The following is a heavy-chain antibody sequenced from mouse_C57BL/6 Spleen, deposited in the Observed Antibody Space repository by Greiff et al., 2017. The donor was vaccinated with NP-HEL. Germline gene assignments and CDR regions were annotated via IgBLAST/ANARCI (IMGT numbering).Heavy chain of an antibody. CDR2: ISSGSSTI. Sequence: EVMLVESGGGLVKPGGSLKLSCAASEFTFSDYGMHWVRQAPEKGLEWVAYISSGSSTIYYADTVKGRFTISRDNAKNTLFLQMTSLRSEDTAMYYCASGRDGSSSWFAYWGQGTLVTVSA. V-gene: IGHV5-17*01. CDR1: EFTFSDYG. J-gene: IGHJ3*01. CDR3: ASGRDGSSSWFAY. D-gene: IGHD1-1*01.